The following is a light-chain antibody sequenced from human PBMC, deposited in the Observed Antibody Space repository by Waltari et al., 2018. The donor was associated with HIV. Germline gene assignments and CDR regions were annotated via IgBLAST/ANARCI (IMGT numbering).Light chain of an antibody. J-gene: IGLJ3*02. V-gene: IGLV9-49*01. Sequence: QPVLTQPPSASASLGASVTLTCTLSSGYSNYKVDWYQQRPGKGPRFVMRVGTGGIVGSKGECSPDRFSVLGSGLKRYLAIKNMQEGDGSDYHCGADHGSGSNFVYWVFGGGTKLTVL. CDR1: SGYSNYK. CDR3: GADHGSGSNFVYWV. CDR2: VGTGGIVG.